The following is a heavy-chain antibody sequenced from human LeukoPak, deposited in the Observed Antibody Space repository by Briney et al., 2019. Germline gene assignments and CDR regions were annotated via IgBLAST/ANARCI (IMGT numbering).Heavy chain of an antibody. J-gene: IGHJ4*02. Sequence: GGSLRLSCAASGFTFDDYAMHWVRQAPGKGLEWVSGISWNSGSIGYADSVKGRFTISRDNAKNSLYPQMNSLRAEDMALYYCAKDMYSSGWYYFDYWGQGTLVTVSS. CDR3: AKDMYSSGWYYFDY. D-gene: IGHD6-19*01. CDR1: GFTFDDYA. V-gene: IGHV3-9*03. CDR2: ISWNSGSI.